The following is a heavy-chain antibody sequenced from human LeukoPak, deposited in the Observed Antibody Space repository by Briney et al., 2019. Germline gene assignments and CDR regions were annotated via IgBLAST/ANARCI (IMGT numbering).Heavy chain of an antibody. CDR2: INPSGGST. J-gene: IGHJ4*02. V-gene: IGHV1-46*01. CDR1: GYTFTSYY. CDR3: ARDLAAAGTSFFDY. D-gene: IGHD6-13*01. Sequence: ASVKVSCKSSGYTFTSYYMYWVRQTPGQGLEWMGIINPSGGSTSYAQKFQGRVTMTRDTSTSTLYMELSSLRPEDTAVYYCARDLAAAGTSFFDYWGQGTLVTVSS.